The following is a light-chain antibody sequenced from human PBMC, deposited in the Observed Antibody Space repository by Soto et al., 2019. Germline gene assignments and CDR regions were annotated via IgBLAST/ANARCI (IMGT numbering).Light chain of an antibody. V-gene: IGLV2-8*01. CDR2: EVS. CDR3: SSFAGRTPYV. J-gene: IGLJ1*01. Sequence: QSVLTQPPSASGSPGQSVTISCTGTSSDVGGYNDVPWYQQHPGKAPKLIIYEVSKRPSGVPDRFSGSKSGNTASLTVSGLQAEDEADYYCSSFAGRTPYVFGTGTKVTVL. CDR1: SSDVGGYND.